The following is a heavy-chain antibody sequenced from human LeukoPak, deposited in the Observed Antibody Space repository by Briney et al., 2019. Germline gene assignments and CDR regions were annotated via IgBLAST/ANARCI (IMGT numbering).Heavy chain of an antibody. J-gene: IGHJ4*02. CDR2: ISSSGSTI. CDR3: ARDGLIRITADDDY. V-gene: IGHV3-48*04. D-gene: IGHD3-3*01. CDR1: GFTFSSCA. Sequence: GGSLRLSCAASGFTFSSCAMHWVRQAPGKGLEWVSYISSSGSTIYYADSVKGRFTISRDNAKNSLYLQMNSLRAEDTAVYYCARDGLIRITADDDYWGQGTLVTVSS.